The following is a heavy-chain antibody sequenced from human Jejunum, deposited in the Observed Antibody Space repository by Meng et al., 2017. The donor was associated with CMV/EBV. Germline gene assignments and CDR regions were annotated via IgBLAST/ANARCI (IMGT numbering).Heavy chain of an antibody. CDR2: ISSSGSSI. CDR3: ARDAVPAAPNWFDL. CDR1: GFTFSIYE. D-gene: IGHD2-2*01. V-gene: IGHV3-48*03. Sequence: GFTFSIYEMNWVRQAPGKGLEWVSYISSSGSSIYYADSVKGRFTISRDNAKNSLYLQMNSLRAEDTAVYFCARDAVPAAPNWFDLWGQGTLVTVSS. J-gene: IGHJ5*02.